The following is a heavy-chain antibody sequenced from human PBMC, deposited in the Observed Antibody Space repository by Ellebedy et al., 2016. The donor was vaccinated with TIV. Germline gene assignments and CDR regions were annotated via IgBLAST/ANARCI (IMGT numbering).Heavy chain of an antibody. CDR2: IKSDGSAK. D-gene: IGHD7-27*01. V-gene: IGHV3-7*01. J-gene: IGHJ4*02. CDR3: ARDPGWGSLDY. Sequence: PGGSLRLSCAASGFTFSDYWMSWVRQAPGKGLEWVALIKSDGSAKRYVDSVKGRFTISRDNAKNSLYLQMNSLSPEDTAVYYCARDPGWGSLDYWGQGSLVTVSS. CDR1: GFTFSDYW.